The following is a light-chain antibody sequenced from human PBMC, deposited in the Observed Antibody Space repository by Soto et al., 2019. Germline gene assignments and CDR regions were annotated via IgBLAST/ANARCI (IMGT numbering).Light chain of an antibody. CDR2: DAS. Sequence: DIQMTQSPSSLSASVGDRVTISCQASQNINNYVNWYQQKPGKAPKLLIYDASDLETGVPSRFSGSGSGTDFTFTISNLQPEHIATYYCQQCDILPYTFGQGTKLEIK. CDR1: QNINNY. J-gene: IGKJ2*01. CDR3: QQCDILPYT. V-gene: IGKV1-33*01.